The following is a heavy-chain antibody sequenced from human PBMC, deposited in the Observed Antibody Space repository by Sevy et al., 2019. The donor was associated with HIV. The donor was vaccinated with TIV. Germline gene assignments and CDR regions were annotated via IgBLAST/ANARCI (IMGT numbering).Heavy chain of an antibody. CDR1: GFTFSSYA. J-gene: IGHJ5*02. Sequence: GGSLRLSCAASGFTFSSYAMSWVRQAPGKGLEWVSAISGSGGSTYYADSVKGRFTISRDNSKNTLYLQMNSLRAEDTAVYYCAKARAGYSSSTSCHNWFDPWGQGTLVTVSS. CDR2: ISGSGGST. D-gene: IGHD2-2*03. CDR3: AKARAGYSSSTSCHNWFDP. V-gene: IGHV3-23*01.